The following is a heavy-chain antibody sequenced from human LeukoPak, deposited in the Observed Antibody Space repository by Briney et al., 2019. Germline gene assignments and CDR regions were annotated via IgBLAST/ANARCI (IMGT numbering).Heavy chain of an antibody. CDR2: ISGSGAST. D-gene: IGHD1-14*01. Sequence: GGSLRLSCAASGFTFSTYGMSWVRQAPGKGLEWVSTISGSGASTYYTDSVKGRFTISRDNSKNTLYLQMNSLRAEDTAVYYCASGLPPGIIDYWGQGTLVTVSS. CDR1: GFTFSTYG. CDR3: ASGLPPGIIDY. J-gene: IGHJ4*02. V-gene: IGHV3-23*01.